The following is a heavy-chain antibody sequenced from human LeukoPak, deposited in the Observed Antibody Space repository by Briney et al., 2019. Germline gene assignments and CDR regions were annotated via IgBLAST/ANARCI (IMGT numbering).Heavy chain of an antibody. J-gene: IGHJ6*02. CDR2: IMWRSGST. CDR3: TKDLTPGGADV. CDR1: GFTSDDHA. Sequence: GGSLRLSCAVSGFTSDDHAMHWVRQASGKGLEWVAGIMWRSGSTGYGDSVKGRFTISRDNAKKSLYLQVNGLRVEDTAFYYCTKDLTPGGADVWGQGTTVTVSS. D-gene: IGHD3-10*01. V-gene: IGHV3-9*02.